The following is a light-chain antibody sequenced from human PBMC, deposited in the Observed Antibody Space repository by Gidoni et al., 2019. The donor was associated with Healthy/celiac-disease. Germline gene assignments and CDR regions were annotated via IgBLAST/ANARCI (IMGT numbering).Light chain of an antibody. V-gene: IGLV3-25*03. CDR1: ALPKQY. CDR3: QSADSSGTYWV. J-gene: IGLJ3*02. Sequence: SYELTQQPSVSVSPGQTARITCSGDALPKQYAYWYQQKPGQAPVLVIYNDSERPSGIPERFSCSRSGTTVTLTISGVQAEDEADYYCQSADSSGTYWVFGGGTKLTVL. CDR2: NDS.